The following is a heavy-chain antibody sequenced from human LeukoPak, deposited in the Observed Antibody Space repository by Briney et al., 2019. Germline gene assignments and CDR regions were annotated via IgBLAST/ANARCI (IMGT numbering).Heavy chain of an antibody. CDR1: GFTFSSYW. J-gene: IGHJ3*01. V-gene: IGHV3-74*01. D-gene: IGHD2-15*01. CDR2: INSGGSSI. CDR3: ARSYCRGGSCYSGDAFDL. Sequence: PGGSLRLSCAASGFTFSSYWMHWVRQAPGKGLVWVSHINSGGSSITYADSVKGRFTISRDNARDTLYLQMNSLRAEDTAVYYCARSYCRGGSCYSGDAFDLWGQGTMVTVSS.